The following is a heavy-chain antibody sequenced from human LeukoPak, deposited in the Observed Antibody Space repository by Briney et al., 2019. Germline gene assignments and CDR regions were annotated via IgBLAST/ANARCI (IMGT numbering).Heavy chain of an antibody. V-gene: IGHV5-10-1*01. D-gene: IGHD6-19*01. CDR1: GYSFTSYW. J-gene: IGHJ4*02. Sequence: GESLRISCKGSGYSFTSYWISWVRQMPGKGLEWMGRIDPSDSYTNYNPSFQGHVTISADKSISTAYLQWSSLKASDAAMYYCARYSSGRAPFDYWGQGTLVTVSS. CDR2: IDPSDSYT. CDR3: ARYSSGRAPFDY.